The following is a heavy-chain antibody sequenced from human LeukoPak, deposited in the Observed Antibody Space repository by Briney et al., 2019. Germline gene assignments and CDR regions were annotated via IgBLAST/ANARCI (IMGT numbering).Heavy chain of an antibody. D-gene: IGHD5-24*01. CDR1: GFNFNTYG. CDR2: IWYDGTNE. V-gene: IGHV3-33*01. CDR3: ARDYKYAFDN. J-gene: IGHJ4*02. Sequence: GGSLRLSCVASGFNFNTYGMHWVRQAPGKGLEWMASIWYDGTNENYADSVKGRFTISGDKAKNSLYLQMNSLRVEDTAVYYCARDYKYAFDNWGQGTLVTVSS.